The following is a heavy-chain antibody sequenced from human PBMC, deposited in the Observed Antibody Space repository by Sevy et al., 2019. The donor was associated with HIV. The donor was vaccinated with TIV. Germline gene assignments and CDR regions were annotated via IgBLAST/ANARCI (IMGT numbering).Heavy chain of an antibody. CDR3: ARLGGYGSSWYGGNYYMDV. CDR2: INHSGST. J-gene: IGHJ6*03. CDR1: VGSFSGYY. Sequence: SETLSLTCAVYVGSFSGYYWGWIRQPPGKGLEWMGEINHSGSTNYNPSLKSRVTKSVDTSKNQFSLKLSSVTAADTAVYYCARLGGYGSSWYGGNYYMDVWGKGTTVTVSS. V-gene: IGHV4-34*01. D-gene: IGHD6-13*01.